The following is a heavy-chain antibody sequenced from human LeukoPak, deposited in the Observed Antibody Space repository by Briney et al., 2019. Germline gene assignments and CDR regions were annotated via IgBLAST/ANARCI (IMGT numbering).Heavy chain of an antibody. D-gene: IGHD5-24*01. CDR2: IKQDGSEK. CDR1: GFTFSSYW. CDR3: TRVGYIDEGIDY. V-gene: IGHV3-7*04. J-gene: IGHJ4*02. Sequence: GGSLRLSCTASGFTFSSYWMDWVRQAPGKGLEWVANIKQDGSEKYYVDSVKGRFTISRDNAKNSLHLQMNSLRAEDTAIYYCTRVGYIDEGIDYWGQGTLVTVSS.